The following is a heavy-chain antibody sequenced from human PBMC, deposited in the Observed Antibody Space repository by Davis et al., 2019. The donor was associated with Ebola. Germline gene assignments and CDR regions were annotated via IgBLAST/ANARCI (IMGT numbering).Heavy chain of an antibody. D-gene: IGHD3-3*01. Sequence: ASVKVSCKASGYTFTGYYMHWVRQAPGQGLEWMGWINPNSGGTNYAQKFQGRVTMTRDTSISTAYMELSRLRSDDTAVYYCARREWSGYLSQWYFDYWGQGTLVTVSS. CDR2: INPNSGGT. J-gene: IGHJ4*02. V-gene: IGHV1-2*02. CDR3: ARREWSGYLSQWYFDY. CDR1: GYTFTGYY.